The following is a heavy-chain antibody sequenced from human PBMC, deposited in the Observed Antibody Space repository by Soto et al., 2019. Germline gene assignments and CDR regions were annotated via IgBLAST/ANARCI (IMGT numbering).Heavy chain of an antibody. J-gene: IGHJ4*02. CDR1: GFTFSDHS. D-gene: IGHD3-16*01. CDR3: TVWGGGNDFGAA. CDR2: SKNKADSYTT. Sequence: EVQLVESGGGLVQPGGSLRLSCAASGFTFSDHSMDWVRQAPGKGLEWVGRSKNKADSYTTEYAASVKGRFTISRDGSKTSLYLQLNSLKTEDTAVDYCTVWGGGNDFGAAWGQGILVTVSS. V-gene: IGHV3-72*01.